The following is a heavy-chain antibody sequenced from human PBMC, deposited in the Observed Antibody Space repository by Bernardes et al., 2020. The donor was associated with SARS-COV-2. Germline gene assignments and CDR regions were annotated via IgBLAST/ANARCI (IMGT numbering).Heavy chain of an antibody. V-gene: IGHV3-30-3*01. D-gene: IGHD3-3*01. J-gene: IGHJ6*02. CDR2: ISYDGRTK. Sequence: GGSLRLSCAASGFSFSSSAMHWVRQAPGQGLEWVSVISYDGRTKYYADSVKGRFSISRDNSKNTLYLQMSSLRAEDTAVYYCARDIRFRDGMDVWGQGTTVSVSS. CDR3: ARDIRFRDGMDV. CDR1: GFSFSSSA.